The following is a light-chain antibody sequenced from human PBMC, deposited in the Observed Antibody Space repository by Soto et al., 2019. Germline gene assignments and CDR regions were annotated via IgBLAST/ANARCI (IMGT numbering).Light chain of an antibody. J-gene: IGKJ4*01. CDR2: GAS. V-gene: IGKV3-20*01. CDR1: QSVRSNY. Sequence: EIVLTQSPGTLSLSSGERATLSCRASQSVRSNYLAWYQQKPGQAPRLLIYGASSRATGIPDKFGGSGSGTDFTLTISRLEPEYFAVYYCQRCASSPLTFGGGTKVEIK. CDR3: QRCASSPLT.